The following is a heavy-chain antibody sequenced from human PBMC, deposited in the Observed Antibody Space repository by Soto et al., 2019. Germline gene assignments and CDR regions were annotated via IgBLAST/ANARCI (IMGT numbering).Heavy chain of an antibody. CDR3: ARQRTTVVTQAYFDH. J-gene: IGHJ4*02. V-gene: IGHV4-39*01. D-gene: IGHD2-21*02. CDR2: IYYSGRT. Sequence: LSLTCIVSGESISSSSYYWGWIRQPPGKGLEWIGSIYYSGRTYYNPSFRSRVTISIDTSKNQFSLKLSSVTATDTAVYYCARQRTTVVTQAYFDHWGQGALVTVSS. CDR1: GESISSSSYY.